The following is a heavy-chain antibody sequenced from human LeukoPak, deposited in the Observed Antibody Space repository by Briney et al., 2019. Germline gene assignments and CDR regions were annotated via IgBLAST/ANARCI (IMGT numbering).Heavy chain of an antibody. J-gene: IGHJ6*02. V-gene: IGHV3-11*01. D-gene: IGHD3/OR15-3a*01. Sequence: GGSLRLSCAASGFTFSDYYMSWIRQAPGKGLEWVSYISSSGSTMYYADSVKGRFTISRDNAKNSLYLQMNSLRAEVTAVYYCARVIYPPGMDVWGQGTTVTVSS. CDR1: GFTFSDYY. CDR2: ISSSGSTM. CDR3: ARVIYPPGMDV.